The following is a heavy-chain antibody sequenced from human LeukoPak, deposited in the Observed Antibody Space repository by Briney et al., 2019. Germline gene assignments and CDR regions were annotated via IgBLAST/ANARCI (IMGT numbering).Heavy chain of an antibody. J-gene: IGHJ4*02. CDR1: GGSISSSNW. V-gene: IGHV4-4*02. D-gene: IGHD6-19*01. CDR3: ARDNELAVAGL. CDR2: ISHSGST. Sequence: SETLSLTCAVSGGSISSSNWWTWVRQPPGKGLEWIGEISHSGSTNYNPSLKSRVTMSVDKSKNQFSLKLNSVTAADTAVYYCARDNELAVAGLWGQGTLVTVSS.